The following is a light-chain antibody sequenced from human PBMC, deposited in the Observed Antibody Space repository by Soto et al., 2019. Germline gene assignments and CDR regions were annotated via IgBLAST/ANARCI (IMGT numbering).Light chain of an antibody. CDR3: QQYGSSPRT. Sequence: EIVLTQSPGTLSLSRGERATLSCRARQSVSSSYLAWYQQKPGQAPRLLIYGASSRATGIPDRFSGSGSGTDFTLTISRLEPEDFAVYYCQQYGSSPRTFGQGTKVDIK. CDR2: GAS. J-gene: IGKJ1*01. V-gene: IGKV3-20*01. CDR1: QSVSSSY.